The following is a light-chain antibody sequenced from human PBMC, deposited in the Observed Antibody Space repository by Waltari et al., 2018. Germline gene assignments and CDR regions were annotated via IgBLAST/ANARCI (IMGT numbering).Light chain of an antibody. CDR3: HQYNDRPWT. Sequence: EIVMTQSPATLSLSAGDRAALSCTASQSIGNNVAWHQQRPGQAPRLLLYAASTRATGVPSRFSGSGSGTEFSLAISSLQSDDFGVYYCHQYNDRPWTFGQGTRVEF. CDR2: AAS. J-gene: IGKJ1*01. CDR1: QSIGNN. V-gene: IGKV3-15*01.